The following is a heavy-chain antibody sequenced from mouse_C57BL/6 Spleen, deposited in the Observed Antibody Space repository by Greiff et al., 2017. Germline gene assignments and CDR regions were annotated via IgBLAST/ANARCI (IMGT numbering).Heavy chain of an antibody. D-gene: IGHD2-4*01. Sequence: EVKLMESGPGLVKPSQSLSLTCSVTGYSITSGYYWNWIRQFPGNKLEWMGYISYDGSNNYNPSLKNRISITRDTSKNQFFLKLNSVTTEDTATYYCARELYDYDEGYYYAMDYWGQGTSVTVSS. CDR2: ISYDGSN. CDR3: ARELYDYDEGYYYAMDY. J-gene: IGHJ4*01. CDR1: GYSITSGYY. V-gene: IGHV3-6*01.